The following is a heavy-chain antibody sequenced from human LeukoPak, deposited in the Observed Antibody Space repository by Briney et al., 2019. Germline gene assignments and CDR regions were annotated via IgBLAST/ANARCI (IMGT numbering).Heavy chain of an antibody. CDR1: GFTFSSYG. CDR2: ISYDGSNK. J-gene: IGHJ6*02. Sequence: PGGSLRLSCAASGFTFSSYGMHWVRQAPGKGLEWVAVISYDGSNKYYADSVKGRFTISRDNSKNTLYLQMNSLRAEDTAVYYCAKDRQIVATHWLGYYYGMDVWGQGTTVTVSS. V-gene: IGHV3-30*18. CDR3: AKDRQIVATHWLGYYYGMDV. D-gene: IGHD5-12*01.